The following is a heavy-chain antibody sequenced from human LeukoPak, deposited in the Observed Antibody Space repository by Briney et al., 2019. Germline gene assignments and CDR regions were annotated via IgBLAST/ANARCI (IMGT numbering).Heavy chain of an antibody. D-gene: IGHD3-10*01. CDR3: ASLVGYGSGTYYNKLFDY. CDR1: GGSISSTSYY. V-gene: IGHV4-39*01. J-gene: IGHJ4*02. CDR2: IYYSGTT. Sequence: SETLSLTCTVSGGSISSTSYYWGWIRQPPGEGLEWIGSIYYSGTTYYNPSLKSRVTISLDTSQNQFSLRVTSVTAADTAVYYCASLVGYGSGTYYNKLFDYWGQGTLLTVSS.